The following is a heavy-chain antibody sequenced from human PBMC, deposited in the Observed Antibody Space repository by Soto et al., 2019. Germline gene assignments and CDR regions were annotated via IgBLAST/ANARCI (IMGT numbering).Heavy chain of an antibody. Sequence: AGGSLRLSCAASGFTFSSYAMHWVRQAPGKGLEWVAVISYDGSNKYYADSVKGRFTISRDNSKNTLYLQMNSLRAEDTAVYYCARGAYYYDSSGYPYGMDVWGQGTTVTVSS. J-gene: IGHJ6*02. V-gene: IGHV3-30-3*01. D-gene: IGHD3-22*01. CDR3: ARGAYYYDSSGYPYGMDV. CDR1: GFTFSSYA. CDR2: ISYDGSNK.